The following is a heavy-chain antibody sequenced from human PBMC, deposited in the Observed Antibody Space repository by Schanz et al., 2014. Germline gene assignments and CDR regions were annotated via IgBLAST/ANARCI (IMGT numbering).Heavy chain of an antibody. CDR1: GFTVSSNH. D-gene: IGHD2-2*01. V-gene: IGHV3-23*04. CDR3: AKDSCSSTTCYGYGMDV. J-gene: IGHJ6*02. CDR2: LSGSGGST. Sequence: EVQLVESGGGLVQPGGSLRLSCAVSGFTVSSNHMSWVRQAPGKGLEWVSALSGSGGSTYYADSVKGRFTISRDNSKRTLYLEINDPRAEDTAVYYCAKDSCSSTTCYGYGMDVWGQGSTVTVSS.